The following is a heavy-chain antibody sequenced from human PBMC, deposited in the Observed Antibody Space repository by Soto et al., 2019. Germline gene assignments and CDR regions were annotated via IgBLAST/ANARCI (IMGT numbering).Heavy chain of an antibody. Sequence: VKVSCKASGYTFTSYYMHWVRQAPGQGLEWMGIINPSGGSTSYAQKFQGRVTMTRDTSTSTVYMELSSLRSEDTAVYYCARESNIVVVPAAGFDPWGQGTLVTVSS. J-gene: IGHJ5*02. CDR2: INPSGGST. CDR1: GYTFTSYY. V-gene: IGHV1-46*01. CDR3: ARESNIVVVPAAGFDP. D-gene: IGHD2-2*01.